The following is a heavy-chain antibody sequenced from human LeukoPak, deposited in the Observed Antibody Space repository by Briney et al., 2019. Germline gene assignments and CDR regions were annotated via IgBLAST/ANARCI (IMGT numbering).Heavy chain of an antibody. J-gene: IGHJ5*02. Sequence: PGEPLRLSCETSGFTLKNYWMSWLRRAPGKGLEWVSRSKYDGSTALYAEPVKGRFTISRDNAWGTLYLKMNSLRVDDRAVYYCAKSDWFDPCGRGFLVTVSS. CDR3: AKSDWFDP. CDR1: GFTLKNYW. V-gene: IGHV3-74*03. CDR2: SKYDGSTA.